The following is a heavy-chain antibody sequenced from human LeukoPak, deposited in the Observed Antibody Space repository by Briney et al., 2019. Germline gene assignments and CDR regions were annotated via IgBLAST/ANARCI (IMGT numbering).Heavy chain of an antibody. V-gene: IGHV3-66*02. J-gene: IGHJ4*02. CDR1: GFTLSSNY. CDR3: ARDRWVGGYDYFDY. Sequence: GGSLRLSCAASGFTLSSNYMSWVRQAPGKGLEWVSVIYSGGSTYYAESVKGRFTISRDNSKNTLYLQMNSLRAEDTAVYYCARDRWVGGYDYFDYWGQGTLVTVSS. CDR2: IYSGGST. D-gene: IGHD5-12*01.